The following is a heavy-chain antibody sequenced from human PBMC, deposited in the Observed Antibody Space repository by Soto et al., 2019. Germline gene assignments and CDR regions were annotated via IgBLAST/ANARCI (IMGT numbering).Heavy chain of an antibody. J-gene: IGHJ4*02. Sequence: PGGSLRLSCAASGFTFSSYGMHWVRQAPGKGLEWVAVIWYDGSNKYYADSVKGRFTISRDNSKNTLYLQMNSLRAEDTAVYYCARDIPLRGYSYGVDYWGQGTLVTVSS. CDR1: GFTFSSYG. V-gene: IGHV3-33*01. CDR2: IWYDGSNK. CDR3: ARDIPLRGYSYGVDY. D-gene: IGHD5-18*01.